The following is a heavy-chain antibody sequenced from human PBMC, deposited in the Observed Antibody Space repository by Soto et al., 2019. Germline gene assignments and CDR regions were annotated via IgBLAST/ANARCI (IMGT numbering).Heavy chain of an antibody. Sequence: QVQLVQSGAEVKKPGASVKVSCKASGYTFTIYGISWVRQAPGQGLEWMGWISGYNGNTDYAQNLQYRVTLTTDASTSSVYMELRSLRSDDTAGDYCARVDYYDSSGDYGYWGQGTLITVSS. V-gene: IGHV1-18*04. D-gene: IGHD3-22*01. CDR2: ISGYNGNT. CDR3: ARVDYYDSSGDYGY. J-gene: IGHJ4*02. CDR1: GYTFTIYG.